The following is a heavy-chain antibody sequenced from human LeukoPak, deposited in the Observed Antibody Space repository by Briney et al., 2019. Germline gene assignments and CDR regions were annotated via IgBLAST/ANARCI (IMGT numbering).Heavy chain of an antibody. CDR2: MNPNSGNT. J-gene: IGHJ4*02. CDR1: GYTFTSYD. Sequence: ASVKVSCKSSGYTFTSYDINWVRQATGQGLEWMGWMNPNSGNTGYAQKFQGRVTITRNTSISTAYMELSSLRSEDTAVYYCASGYSSSSLYFDYWGQGTLVTVSS. V-gene: IGHV1-8*03. D-gene: IGHD6-6*01. CDR3: ASGYSSSSLYFDY.